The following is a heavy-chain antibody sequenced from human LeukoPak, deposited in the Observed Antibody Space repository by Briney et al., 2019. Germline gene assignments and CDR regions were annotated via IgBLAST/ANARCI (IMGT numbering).Heavy chain of an antibody. D-gene: IGHD6-19*01. CDR3: ARDMGSGSDY. CDR2: ISSSSSYI. CDR1: GFTFSSYS. Sequence: GGSLRLSCAASGFTFSSYSMNWVRQAPGKGLEWVSSISSSSSYIYYAGSVKGRFTISRDNAKNSLYLQMNSLRAEDTAVYYCARDMGSGSDYWGQGTLVTVSS. V-gene: IGHV3-21*01. J-gene: IGHJ4*02.